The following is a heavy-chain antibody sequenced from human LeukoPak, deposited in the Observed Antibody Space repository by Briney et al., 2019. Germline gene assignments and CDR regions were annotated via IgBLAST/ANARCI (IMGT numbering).Heavy chain of an antibody. Sequence: GASVKVSCKASGYAIPSHYMHWVRQAPGQGLEWVGTIHPDGATTTYAQSFQGRVTMTKDTSTSTFYMGLSSLNSQDTAVYYCAREAIAAGKNFDYWGQGTQVTVS. J-gene: IGHJ4*02. V-gene: IGHV1-46*01. D-gene: IGHD6-25*01. CDR1: GYAIPSHY. CDR3: AREAIAAGKNFDY. CDR2: IHPDGATT.